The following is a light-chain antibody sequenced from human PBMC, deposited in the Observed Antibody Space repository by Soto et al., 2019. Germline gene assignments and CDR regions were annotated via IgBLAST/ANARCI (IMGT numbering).Light chain of an antibody. Sequence: QFVLPQPRPVSGPPGRSVPFSCPGTRSDGGGYNYVSWYQQHPGKAPKLMIYDVSKRPSGVPDRFSGSKSGNTASLTISGLQAEDEADYYCCSYAGSYVFGTGTKVTVL. CDR3: CSYAGSYV. CDR2: DVS. CDR1: RSDGGGYNY. V-gene: IGLV2-11*01. J-gene: IGLJ1*01.